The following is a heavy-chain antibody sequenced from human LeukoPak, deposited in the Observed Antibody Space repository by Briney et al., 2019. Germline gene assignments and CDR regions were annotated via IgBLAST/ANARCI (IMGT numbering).Heavy chain of an antibody. CDR1: GCSFTSSW. V-gene: IGHV5-10-1*01. Sequence: ASLQISSKGSGCSFTSSWISWVRRMPGKGLEWMGRIDPSDSYTNYSPSFQGHVTISADKSVSMAYLQWSSLEAADNSRYCWGRISVWFGELFSDDWGQGTLVTVSS. J-gene: IGHJ4*02. CDR2: IDPSDSYT. CDR3: GRISVWFGELFSDD. D-gene: IGHD3-10*01.